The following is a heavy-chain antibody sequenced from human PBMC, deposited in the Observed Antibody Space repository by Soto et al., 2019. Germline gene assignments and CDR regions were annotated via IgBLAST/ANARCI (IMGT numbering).Heavy chain of an antibody. J-gene: IGHJ4*02. CDR2: ISTHNDNT. V-gene: IGHV1-18*04. CDR1: GYTFSNYG. Sequence: QVQLVQSEAEVKKPGASVKVSCKSSGYTFSNYGISWVRLAPGQGLEWMGWISTHNDNTHYAQKFQGRVTVTTDTSTSTAYMELRSLTSDDTAVYFCARDGYGDYPLDYWGQGTPVTVSS. CDR3: ARDGYGDYPLDY. D-gene: IGHD4-17*01.